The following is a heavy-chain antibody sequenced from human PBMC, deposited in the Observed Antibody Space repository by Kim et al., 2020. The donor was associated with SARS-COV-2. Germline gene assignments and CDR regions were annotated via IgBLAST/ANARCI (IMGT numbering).Heavy chain of an antibody. CDR3: ARDPNPRHITMIVRH. J-gene: IGHJ4*02. CDR2: ISYDGSNK. CDR1: GFTFSSYA. D-gene: IGHD3-22*01. Sequence: GGSLRLSCAASGFTFSSYAMHWVRQAPGKGLEWVAVISYDGSNKYYADSVKGRFTISRDNSKNTLYLQMNSLRAEDTAVYYCARDPNPRHITMIVRHWGQGTLVTVSS. V-gene: IGHV3-30*04.